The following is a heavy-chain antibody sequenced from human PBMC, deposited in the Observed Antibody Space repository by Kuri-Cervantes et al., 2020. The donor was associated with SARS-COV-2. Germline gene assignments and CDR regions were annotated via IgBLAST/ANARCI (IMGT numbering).Heavy chain of an antibody. CDR3: ARSYSGSYLTPFDY. D-gene: IGHD1-26*01. Sequence: GGSLRLSCAASGFTFSSYAMHWVRQAPGKGLEWVAVISCDGSNKYYADSVKGRFTISRGNSKNTLYLQMNSLRAEDTAVYYCARSYSGSYLTPFDYWGQGTLVTVSS. CDR2: ISCDGSNK. V-gene: IGHV3-30-3*01. J-gene: IGHJ4*02. CDR1: GFTFSSYA.